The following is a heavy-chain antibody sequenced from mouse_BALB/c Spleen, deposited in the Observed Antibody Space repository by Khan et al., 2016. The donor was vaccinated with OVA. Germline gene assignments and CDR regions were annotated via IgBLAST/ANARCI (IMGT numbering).Heavy chain of an antibody. Sequence: EVQLKQSGPELVKPGASVKIPCKASGYTFTDYNMDWVKQSHGKSLEWIGDINPNNGDTFYNQKFKGKATLTVDKSSSTAFMELRSLTSEDTAVYYCARTGYGSLGYWGQGTTLTVSS. V-gene: IGHV1-18*01. CDR3: ARTGYGSLGY. CDR2: INPNNGDT. CDR1: GYTFTDYN. D-gene: IGHD1-1*01. J-gene: IGHJ2*01.